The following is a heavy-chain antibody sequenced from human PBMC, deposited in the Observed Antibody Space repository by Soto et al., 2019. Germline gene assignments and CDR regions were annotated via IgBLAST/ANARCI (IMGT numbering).Heavy chain of an antibody. V-gene: IGHV1-69*12. D-gene: IGHD3-22*01. Sequence: QVQLVQSGAEVKKPGSSVKVSCKASGGTFSSYAISWVRQAPGQGLEWMGGIIPIFGTANYAQKFKGRVTTAAGESTSTADMELSRLRSEDTAGYYCAGGSGSCYYNWFDPWGQGTLVTVFS. J-gene: IGHJ5*02. CDR1: GGTFSSYA. CDR3: AGGSGSCYYNWFDP. CDR2: IIPIFGTA.